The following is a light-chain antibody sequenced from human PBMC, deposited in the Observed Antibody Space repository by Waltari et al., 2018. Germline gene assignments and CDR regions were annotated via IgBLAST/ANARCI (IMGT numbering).Light chain of an antibody. V-gene: IGLV2-14*01. Sequence: QSALTQPASVSGSPGQAIILSFTGTGSDVVRYYYFSWYQQYPGKAPRLIIYDVYNRPSGVSNRFSGSKSDNTASLTISGLQAEDESVYYCSSYTSSGVVFGGGTKLTVL. CDR2: DVY. J-gene: IGLJ2*01. CDR3: SSYTSSGVV. CDR1: GSDVVRYYY.